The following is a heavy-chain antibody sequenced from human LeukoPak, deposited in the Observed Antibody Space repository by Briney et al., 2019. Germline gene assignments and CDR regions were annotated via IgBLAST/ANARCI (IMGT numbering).Heavy chain of an antibody. Sequence: PSETLSLTCTVSGGSISSSSYYWGWIRQPPGKGLEWIGSIYYSGSTYYNPSLKSRVTISVDTSKNQFSLKLSSVTAADTAVYYCARATQMATTHRQLDYWGQGTLVTVSS. CDR2: IYYSGST. CDR1: GGSISSSSYY. CDR3: ARATQMATTHRQLDY. D-gene: IGHD5-24*01. V-gene: IGHV4-39*01. J-gene: IGHJ4*02.